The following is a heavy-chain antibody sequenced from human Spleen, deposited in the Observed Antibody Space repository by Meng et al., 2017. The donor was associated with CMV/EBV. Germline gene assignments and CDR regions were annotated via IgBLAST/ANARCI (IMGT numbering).Heavy chain of an antibody. J-gene: IGHJ4*02. V-gene: IGHV4-39*07. CDR3: AREGDYYDH. Sequence: GSLRLSCTVSGGSISSSSYYWGWIRQPPGKGLEWIGSIYYSGSTYYNPSLKSRVTISVDTSKNQFSLKLSSVTAADTAVYYCAREGDYYDHWGQGTLVTVSS. CDR1: GGSISSSSYY. CDR2: IYYSGST.